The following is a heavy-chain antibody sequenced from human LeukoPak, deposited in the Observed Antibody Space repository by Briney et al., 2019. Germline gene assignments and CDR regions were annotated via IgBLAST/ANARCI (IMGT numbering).Heavy chain of an antibody. J-gene: IGHJ4*02. CDR2: IYYSGST. CDR1: GGSISSYY. V-gene: IGHV4-59*01. CDR3: ARDSGDGYNLS. D-gene: IGHD5-24*01. Sequence: SETLSLTCTVSGGSISSYYWSWIRQPPGKGLEWIGYIYYSGSTNYNPSLKSRVTISVDTSKNQFPLKLSSVTAADTAVYYCARDSGDGYNLSWGQGTLVTVSS.